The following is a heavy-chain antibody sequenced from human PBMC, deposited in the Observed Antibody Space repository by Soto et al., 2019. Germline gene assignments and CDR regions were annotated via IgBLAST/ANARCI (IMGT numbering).Heavy chain of an antibody. D-gene: IGHD5-18*01. Sequence: GASVKVSCKASGYTFTSYGISWVRQAPGQGLEWMGWISAYNGNTNYAQKLQGRVTMTTDTSTCTAYMELRSLRSDDTAVYYCARCGRYVDTACEGYWGQGTLVTVSS. CDR1: GYTFTSYG. V-gene: IGHV1-18*01. J-gene: IGHJ4*02. CDR3: ARCGRYVDTACEGY. CDR2: ISAYNGNT.